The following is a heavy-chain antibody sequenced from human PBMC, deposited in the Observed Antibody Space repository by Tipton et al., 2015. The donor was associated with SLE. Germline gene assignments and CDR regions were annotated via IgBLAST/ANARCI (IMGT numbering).Heavy chain of an antibody. CDR1: GGSISSHY. J-gene: IGHJ3*02. D-gene: IGHD5-18*01. Sequence: TLSLTCTVSGGSISSHYWSWIRQPPGKGLEWIGYIYYSGSTNYNPSLKSRVTISVDTSKNQFSLKLSSVTAADTAVYYCARDKSGHSYGDAFDIWGQGTMVTVSS. CDR3: ARDKSGHSYGDAFDI. V-gene: IGHV4-59*11. CDR2: IYYSGST.